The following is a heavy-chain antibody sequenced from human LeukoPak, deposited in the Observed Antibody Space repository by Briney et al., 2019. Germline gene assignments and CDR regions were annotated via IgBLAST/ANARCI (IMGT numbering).Heavy chain of an antibody. CDR3: ARDPTPIVVVPAAFDP. D-gene: IGHD2-2*01. CDR2: INPNSGGT. CDR1: GYTFTGYY. Sequence: ASVKVSCKASGYTFTGYYMHWVRQAPGQGLEWMGWINPNSGGTNYAQKFQGRVTMTRDTSISTAYMELSRLRSDDKAVYYCARDPTPIVVVPAAFDPWGQGTLVTVSS. V-gene: IGHV1-2*02. J-gene: IGHJ5*02.